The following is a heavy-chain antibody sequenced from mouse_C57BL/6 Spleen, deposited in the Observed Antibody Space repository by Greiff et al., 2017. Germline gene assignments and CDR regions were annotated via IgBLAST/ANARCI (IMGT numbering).Heavy chain of an antibody. D-gene: IGHD1-1*01. CDR2: IYPGDGDT. V-gene: IGHV1-80*01. CDR1: GYAFSSYW. Sequence: QVQLQQSGAELVKPGASVKISCKASGYAFSSYWMNWVKQRPGQGLEWIGQIYPGDGDTNYNGKFKGKATLTADKSSSTAYVQLSSLTSEDSAVYFCGRDYGSSYWYFDVWGTGTTVTVSS. CDR3: GRDYGSSYWYFDV. J-gene: IGHJ1*03.